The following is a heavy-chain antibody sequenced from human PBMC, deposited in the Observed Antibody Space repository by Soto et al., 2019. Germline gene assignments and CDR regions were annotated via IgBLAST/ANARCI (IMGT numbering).Heavy chain of an antibody. CDR1: GCSISSYY. Sequence: SETLSLTCTVSGCSISSYYWSWIRQPPGKGLEWIGYIYYSGSTNYNPSLKSRVTISVDTSKNQFSLKLSSVTAADTAVYYCARTPFDYMDVWGKGTTVTVSS. J-gene: IGHJ6*03. CDR2: IYYSGST. V-gene: IGHV4-59*01. CDR3: ARTPFDYMDV.